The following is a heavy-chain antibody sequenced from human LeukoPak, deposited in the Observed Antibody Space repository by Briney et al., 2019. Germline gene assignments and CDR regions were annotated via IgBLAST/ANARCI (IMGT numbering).Heavy chain of an antibody. CDR2: INPSGGST. CDR1: GYTFTSYF. J-gene: IGHJ4*02. V-gene: IGHV1-46*01. CDR3: ARGGEMATVPHLYYFDD. D-gene: IGHD5-24*01. Sequence: KVSCKASGYTFTSYFIHWVRQAPGQGPEWMGIINPSGGSTTYAQKFQGRVTMTRDTSTTTVYMELSSLRSEDTAVYYCARGGEMATVPHLYYFDDWGQGTLVTVSS.